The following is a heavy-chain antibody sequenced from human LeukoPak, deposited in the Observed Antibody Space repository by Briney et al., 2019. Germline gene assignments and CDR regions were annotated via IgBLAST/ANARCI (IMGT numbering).Heavy chain of an antibody. CDR3: AKDAVRRLAYYFDY. CDR2: ISGSGGST. D-gene: IGHD6-19*01. V-gene: IGHV3-23*01. CDR1: GFTSSSYA. Sequence: PGGSLRLSCAASGFTSSSYAMSWVRQAPGKGLEWGSAISGSGGSTYYADSVKGRFTISRDNSKNTLYLQMNSLRAEDTAVYYCAKDAVRRLAYYFDYWGQGTLVTVSS. J-gene: IGHJ4*02.